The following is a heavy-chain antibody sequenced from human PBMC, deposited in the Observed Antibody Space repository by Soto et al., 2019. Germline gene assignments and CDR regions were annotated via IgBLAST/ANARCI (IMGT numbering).Heavy chain of an antibody. CDR3: ARLHTAMIDY. D-gene: IGHD5-18*01. CDR1: GGSMSTYY. CDR2: MHDTEGA. Sequence: SETLSLTCTVSGGSMSTYYWTLIRQPPGKGPEYIGYMHDTEGANYSPSLKSRVAISVDTSKNQFSLNLRSVTAADTAVYYCARLHTAMIDYWGKGTLVTVSS. J-gene: IGHJ4*02. V-gene: IGHV4-59*01.